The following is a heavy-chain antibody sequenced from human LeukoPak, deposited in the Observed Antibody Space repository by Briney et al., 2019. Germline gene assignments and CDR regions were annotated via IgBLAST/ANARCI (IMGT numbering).Heavy chain of an antibody. CDR2: ISYDGSNK. J-gene: IGHJ4*02. CDR3: AKTSGYYLYYFDY. Sequence: PGGSLRLSCAASGFTFSNYGMHWVRQAPGKGLEWVAIISYDGSNKYHADSMKGRFTISRDNTKNTLYLQMSSLRADDTAVYYCAKTSGYYLYYFDYWGQGTLVTVSS. V-gene: IGHV3-30*18. D-gene: IGHD3-22*01. CDR1: GFTFSNYG.